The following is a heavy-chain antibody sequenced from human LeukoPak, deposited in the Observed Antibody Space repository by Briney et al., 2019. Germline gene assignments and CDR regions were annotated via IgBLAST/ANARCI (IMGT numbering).Heavy chain of an antibody. V-gene: IGHV3-7*05. CDR1: GFTFSTYW. Sequence: GGSLRLSCAASGFTFSTYWMGWVRQTPGKGLEWVANINQDGSEKYYVDSVKGRFTISRDNAKNSLYLQMNSLRAEDTAMYFFGRDDGRSADYWGQETLVTVSS. J-gene: IGHJ4*02. CDR2: INQDGSEK. CDR3: GRDDGRSADY.